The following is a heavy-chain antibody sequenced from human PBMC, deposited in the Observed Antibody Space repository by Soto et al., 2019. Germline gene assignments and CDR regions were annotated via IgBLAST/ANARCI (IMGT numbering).Heavy chain of an antibody. V-gene: IGHV4-39*01. Sequence: QLHLQESGPGLVKPSETLSLTCTVSGGSISSSSYYWGWIRQPPGKGLEWIGSIYYSGSTYYIPSLKSRVTISVDTSKNQCSLKLSSVTAADTAVYYCARWGEYDRSGSYFDYWGQGTLVTVSS. CDR3: ARWGEYDRSGSYFDY. J-gene: IGHJ4*02. CDR2: IYYSGST. CDR1: GGSISSSSYY. D-gene: IGHD3-22*01.